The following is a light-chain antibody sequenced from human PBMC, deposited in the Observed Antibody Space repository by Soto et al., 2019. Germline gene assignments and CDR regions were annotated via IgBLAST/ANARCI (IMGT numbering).Light chain of an antibody. V-gene: IGKV3-20*01. CDR2: DAS. CDR3: QKYGSSPAT. CDR1: QSVCGNY. Sequence: EIVLTQSPGTLSLSPGERATLSCRARQSVCGNYLAWHQQKPGQAPGILIYDASSRPADIPDRFSGSGTGKDLTLSISRLEHEDFAVYFCQKYGSSPATFGQGTKV. J-gene: IGKJ1*01.